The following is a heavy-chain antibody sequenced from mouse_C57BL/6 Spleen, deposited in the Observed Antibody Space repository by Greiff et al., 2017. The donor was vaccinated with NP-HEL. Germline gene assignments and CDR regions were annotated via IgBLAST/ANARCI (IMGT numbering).Heavy chain of an antibody. CDR2: IDPSDSET. J-gene: IGHJ1*03. V-gene: IGHV1-52*01. Sequence: QVQLQQPGAELVRPGSSVKLSCKASGYTFTRYWMPWVKQRPIQGLEWIGNIDPSDSETHYTPKFKDKATLTVDKSSSTAYMQLSSLTSEDSAVYYCARSGDGYYGYFDVWGTGTTVTVSS. CDR1: GYTFTRYW. CDR3: ARSGDGYYGYFDV. D-gene: IGHD2-3*01.